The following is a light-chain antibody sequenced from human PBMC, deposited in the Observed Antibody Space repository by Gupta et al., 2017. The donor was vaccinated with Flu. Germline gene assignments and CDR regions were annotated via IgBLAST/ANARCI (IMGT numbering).Light chain of an antibody. Sequence: EIVMTQSPATLSVSPGERATLSCRASQGVSSNLAWYQQKPGQAPRLLIYGASTRATGIPARFSGSGSGREYTRAISSLQSEDFAVYYCRQYNNWPPRSFGQGTKLEIK. CDR3: RQYNNWPPRS. J-gene: IGKJ2*03. CDR1: QGVSSN. V-gene: IGKV3-15*01. CDR2: GAS.